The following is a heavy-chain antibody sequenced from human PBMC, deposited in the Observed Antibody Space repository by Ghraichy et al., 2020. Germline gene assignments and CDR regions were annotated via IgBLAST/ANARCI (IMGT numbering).Heavy chain of an antibody. CDR1: GFTVSSNY. Sequence: GGSLRLSCAASGFTVSSNYMSWVRQAPGKGLEWVSVIYSGGSTYYADSVKGRFTISRDNSKNTLYLQMNSLRAEDTAVYYYARDAADYGMDVWGQGTTVTVSS. CDR2: IYSGGST. J-gene: IGHJ6*02. CDR3: ARDAADYGMDV. V-gene: IGHV3-53*01.